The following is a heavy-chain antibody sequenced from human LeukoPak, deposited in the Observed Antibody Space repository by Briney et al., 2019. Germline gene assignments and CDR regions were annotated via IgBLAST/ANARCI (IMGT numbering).Heavy chain of an antibody. J-gene: IGHJ4*02. Sequence: SETLSLTCTVSGGSISSYYWSWIRQPPGKGLEWIGYIYYSGSTNYNPSLKSRVTISVDTSKNQFSLKLSSVSAADTAVYYCAREFSDSSGYYPLWGQGTQVTVSS. CDR2: IYYSGST. V-gene: IGHV4-59*01. CDR1: GGSISSYY. CDR3: AREFSDSSGYYPL. D-gene: IGHD3-22*01.